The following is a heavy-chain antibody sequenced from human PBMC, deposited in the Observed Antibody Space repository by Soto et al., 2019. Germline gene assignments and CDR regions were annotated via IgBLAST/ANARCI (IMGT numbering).Heavy chain of an antibody. D-gene: IGHD6-6*01. CDR2: IYYSGST. V-gene: IGHV4-61*01. J-gene: IGHJ4*02. CDR3: ARDRREYSSSSQPGDLLDY. CDR1: GGSVSSGSYY. Sequence: QVQLQESGPGLVKPSETLSLTCTVSGGSVSSGSYYWSWIRQPPGKGLEWIGYIYYSGSTNYNPSLKSRVPISVDTSKNQFSLKLSSVTAADTAVYYCARDRREYSSSSQPGDLLDYWGQGTLVTVSS.